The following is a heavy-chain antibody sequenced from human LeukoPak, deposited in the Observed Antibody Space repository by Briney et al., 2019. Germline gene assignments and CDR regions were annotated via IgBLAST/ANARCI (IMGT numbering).Heavy chain of an antibody. Sequence: GGSLRLSCAASGFTFSNAWVSWVRHAPGKGLEWVGRIKSKTDGGTTDYAAPAKGRFTISRDDSKNTLYLQMNSLKTEDTAVYYCTTTNVDTAMVTGFVRWGQGTLVTVSS. V-gene: IGHV3-15*01. J-gene: IGHJ4*02. CDR2: IKSKTDGGTT. CDR3: TTTNVDTAMVTGFVR. CDR1: GFTFSNAW. D-gene: IGHD5-18*01.